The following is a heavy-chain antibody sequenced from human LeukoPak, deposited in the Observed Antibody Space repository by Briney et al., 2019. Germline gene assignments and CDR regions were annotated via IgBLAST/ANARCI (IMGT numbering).Heavy chain of an antibody. V-gene: IGHV4-34*01. CDR3: ARHKDYYYSYMDV. CDR2: IYYSGST. Sequence: PSETLSLTCAVYGASFSGYHCNWIRQSPGKGLEWIGTIYYSGSTYYNPSLTSRVTISVDTSKNQFSLKLSSVTAADTAVYYCARHKDYYYSYMDVWGKGTTVTISS. CDR1: GASFSGYH. J-gene: IGHJ6*03.